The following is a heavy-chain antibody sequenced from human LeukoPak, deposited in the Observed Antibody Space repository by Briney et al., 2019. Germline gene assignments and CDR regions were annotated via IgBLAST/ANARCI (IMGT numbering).Heavy chain of an antibody. Sequence: GGSLRLSCAASGFTFSSYSMNWVRQAPGKGLEWVSPISSSSSYIYYADSVKGRFTISRDNAKNSLYLQMNSLRAEDTAVYYCARGTYSSGWTIDYWGQGTLVTVSS. CDR1: GFTFSSYS. CDR2: ISSSSSYI. CDR3: ARGTYSSGWTIDY. D-gene: IGHD6-19*01. V-gene: IGHV3-21*01. J-gene: IGHJ4*02.